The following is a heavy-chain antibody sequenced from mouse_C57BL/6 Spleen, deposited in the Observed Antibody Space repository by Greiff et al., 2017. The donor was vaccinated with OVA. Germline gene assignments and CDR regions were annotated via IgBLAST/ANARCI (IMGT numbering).Heavy chain of an antibody. V-gene: IGHV5-17*01. CDR3: AIYSRYYAMDY. Sequence: EVMLVESGGGLVKPGGSLKLSCAASGFTFSDYGMHWVRQAPEKGLEWVAYISSGSSTIYYADTVKGRFTISRDNAKNTLFLQMTSLRSEDTAMYYCAIYSRYYAMDYWGQGTSVTVSS. CDR2: ISSGSSTI. D-gene: IGHD2-5*01. J-gene: IGHJ4*01. CDR1: GFTFSDYG.